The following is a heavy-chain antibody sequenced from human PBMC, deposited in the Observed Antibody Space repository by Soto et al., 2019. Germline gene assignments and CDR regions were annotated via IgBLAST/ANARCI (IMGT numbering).Heavy chain of an antibody. CDR2: ISWNSGSI. D-gene: IGHD2-21*01. CDR1: GFTFDDYA. V-gene: IGHV3-9*01. Sequence: PGGSLRLSCAASGFTFDDYAMHWVRQAPGKGLEWVSGISWNSGSIGYADSVKGRFTISRDSAKNSLYLQMNSLRAEDTALYYCAKDTRIAIPGPFDYWGQGTLVTVSS. J-gene: IGHJ4*02. CDR3: AKDTRIAIPGPFDY.